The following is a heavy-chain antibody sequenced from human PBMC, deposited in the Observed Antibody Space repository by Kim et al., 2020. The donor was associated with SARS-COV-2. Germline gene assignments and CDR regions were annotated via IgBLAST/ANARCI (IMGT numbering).Heavy chain of an antibody. V-gene: IGHV3-74*01. CDR1: GFTFSSRW. J-gene: IGHJ6*02. Sequence: GGSLRLSCAASGFTFSSRWMDWVRQVPGKGLLCVSRISGAGTKTTYADSVKGRFTISRDNAKNILYLQMNGLRAEATAIYFCAKDACFFMDVWGQGTTVTVSS. CDR2: ISGAGTKT. CDR3: AKDACFFMDV.